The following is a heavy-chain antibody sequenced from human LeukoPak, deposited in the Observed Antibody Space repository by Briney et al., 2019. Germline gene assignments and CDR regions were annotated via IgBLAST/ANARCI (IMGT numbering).Heavy chain of an antibody. CDR3: ARDYGYSYGYSFDY. Sequence: SSETLSLTCAVYGGSFSGYYWSWIRQPPGKGLEWIGRIYTSGSTNYNPSLKSRVTMSVDTSKNQFSLKLSSVTAADTAVYYCARDYGYSYGYSFDYWGQGTLVTVSS. J-gene: IGHJ4*02. CDR2: IYTSGST. D-gene: IGHD5-18*01. CDR1: GGSFSGYY. V-gene: IGHV4-4*07.